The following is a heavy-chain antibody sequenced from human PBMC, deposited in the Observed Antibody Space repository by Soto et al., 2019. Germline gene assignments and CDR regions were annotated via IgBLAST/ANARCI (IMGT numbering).Heavy chain of an antibody. CDR3: AKDGPHSSGWYNYYYGRDV. Sequence: QVQLVESGGGVVQPGRSLRLSCAASGFTFSSYGMHWVRQAPGKGLEWVAVISYDGSNKYYADSVNGRFTISIDNSKNTLYLQMNSLRAEDTAVYDCAKDGPHSSGWYNYYYGRDVWGQGTTVTVSS. V-gene: IGHV3-30*18. D-gene: IGHD6-19*01. CDR1: GFTFSSYG. CDR2: ISYDGSNK. J-gene: IGHJ6*02.